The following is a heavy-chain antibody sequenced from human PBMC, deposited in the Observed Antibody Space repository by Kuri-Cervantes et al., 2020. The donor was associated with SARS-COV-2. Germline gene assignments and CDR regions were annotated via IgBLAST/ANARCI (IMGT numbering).Heavy chain of an antibody. Sequence: LSLTCVASGFTFSSYAMHWVRQAPGKGLEWVAVISYDGSNKYYADSVKGRFTISRDNSKNTLYLQMNSLRAEDTAVYYCARDFDDLYYYYYMDVWGKGTTVTVSS. J-gene: IGHJ6*03. V-gene: IGHV3-30-3*01. CDR3: ARDFDDLYYYYYMDV. CDR1: GFTFSSYA. D-gene: IGHD3-3*01. CDR2: ISYDGSNK.